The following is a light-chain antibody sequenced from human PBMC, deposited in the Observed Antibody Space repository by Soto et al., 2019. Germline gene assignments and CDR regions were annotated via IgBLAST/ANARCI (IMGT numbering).Light chain of an antibody. V-gene: IGLV2-14*01. Sequence: QSALTQPASVSGSPGQSITISCTGTSSDVGAYNYVSWYQQHPGKAPKLMIYEVSNRPSGVSDRFSGSQSGNTASLTISGLQAEDEADYYCSSYTSSGSWVFGGGAKLTVL. CDR2: EVS. J-gene: IGLJ3*02. CDR3: SSYTSSGSWV. CDR1: SSDVGAYNY.